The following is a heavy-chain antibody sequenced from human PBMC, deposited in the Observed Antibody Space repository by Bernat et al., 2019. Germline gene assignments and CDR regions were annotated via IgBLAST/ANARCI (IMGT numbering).Heavy chain of an antibody. D-gene: IGHD3-16*01. CDR2: ISGDGGST. CDR3: EKDTGKGGEGGIDY. Sequence: EVQLVESGGGVVQPGGSLRLSCAASGFTFDDYAMHWVRQAPGKGLEWVSLISGDGGSTYYADSVKGRFTISRDNSKNSLYLQMNSLRTEDTALYYGEKDTGKGGEGGIDYWGQGTLVTVSS. CDR1: GFTFDDYA. V-gene: IGHV3-43*02. J-gene: IGHJ4*02.